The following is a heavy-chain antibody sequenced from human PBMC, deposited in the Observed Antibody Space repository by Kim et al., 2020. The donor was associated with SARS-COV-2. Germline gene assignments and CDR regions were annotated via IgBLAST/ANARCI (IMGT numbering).Heavy chain of an antibody. V-gene: IGHV3-48*02. CDR1: GFTFSIHS. CDR2: IRRDGGLT. J-gene: IGHJ4*02. CDR3: ARDDGGEYYGSGSLQY. Sequence: GGSLRLSCEASGFTFSIHSFNWVRQAPWKGLEWVSYIRRDGGLTYYADSVKGRFTISRDDAKNSLYLQMYSLRNEDTAVYYCARDDGGEYYGSGSLQYWGQGTLVTVSS. D-gene: IGHD3-10*01.